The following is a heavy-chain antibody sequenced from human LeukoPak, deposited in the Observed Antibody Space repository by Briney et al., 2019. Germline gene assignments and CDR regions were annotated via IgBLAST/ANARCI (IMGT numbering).Heavy chain of an antibody. CDR1: GGTFSSYV. CDR3: ARATDYSRQSTGY. J-gene: IGHJ4*02. CDR2: IIPIFGTT. D-gene: IGHD4-11*01. V-gene: IGHV1-69*13. Sequence: SVKVSCKASGGTFSSYVISWVRQAPGQGLEWMGGIIPIFGTTTYAQKFQGRVTITADESTTTANMELSSLRFEDTAVYYCARATDYSRQSTGYWGQGTLVTVS.